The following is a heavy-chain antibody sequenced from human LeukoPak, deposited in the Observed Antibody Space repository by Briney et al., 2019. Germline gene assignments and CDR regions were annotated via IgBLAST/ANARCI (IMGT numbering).Heavy chain of an antibody. CDR3: AKDKGPSGTYYPYYFDC. J-gene: IGHJ4*02. CDR1: GFTVSSNY. V-gene: IGHV3-30*02. D-gene: IGHD3-10*01. CDR2: IRYDGSNK. Sequence: PGGSLRLSCAASGFTVSSNYMSWVRQAPGKGLEWVAFIRYDGSNKYYSDSMKGRFTISRDNSKNTLYLQMNSLRAEDTAVYYCAKDKGPSGTYYPYYFDCWGQGTLVTVSS.